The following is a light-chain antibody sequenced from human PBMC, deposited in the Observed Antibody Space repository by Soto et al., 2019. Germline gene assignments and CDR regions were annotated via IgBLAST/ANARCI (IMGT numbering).Light chain of an antibody. J-gene: IGLJ2*01. CDR3: HSYDSSLSAVV. V-gene: IGLV1-40*01. Sequence: QAVVTQPPSVSGAPGQRVIISCTGNSSNIGAPYDVHWYQQFPGTAPKLLIYGNRNRPSGIPGRFSGSKSGTSASLAISGLQAEDEADYYCHSYDSSLSAVVFGGGTKLTVL. CDR2: GNR. CDR1: SSNIGAPYD.